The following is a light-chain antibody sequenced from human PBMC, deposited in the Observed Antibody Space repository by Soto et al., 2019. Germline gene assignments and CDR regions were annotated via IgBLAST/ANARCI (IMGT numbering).Light chain of an antibody. V-gene: IGLV2-11*01. J-gene: IGLJ1*01. Sequence: QSALTQPRSVSGSPGQSVTISCTGTSSDVGGYNYVSWYQQRPGTAPKLMIYDVFMRPSGVPDRFSASRSGNTASLTISGLRADDEADYYCCSYAGSYTFYVFGTGTKVTVL. CDR2: DVF. CDR3: CSYAGSYTFYV. CDR1: SSDVGGYNY.